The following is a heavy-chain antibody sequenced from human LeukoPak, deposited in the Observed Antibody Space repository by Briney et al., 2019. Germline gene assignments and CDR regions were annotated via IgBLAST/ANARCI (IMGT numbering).Heavy chain of an antibody. CDR3: ARGRLMQPFDY. CDR1: GFTFSSYA. V-gene: IGHV3-30*04. Sequence: GRSLRLSCAASGFTFSSYAMHWVRQAPGKGLEWVAVISYDGSNKYYADSVKGRFTISRDNSKNTLYLQMNSLRAEDTAVYYCARGRLMQPFDYWGQGTLVTVSP. CDR2: ISYDGSNK. J-gene: IGHJ4*02. D-gene: IGHD3-16*01.